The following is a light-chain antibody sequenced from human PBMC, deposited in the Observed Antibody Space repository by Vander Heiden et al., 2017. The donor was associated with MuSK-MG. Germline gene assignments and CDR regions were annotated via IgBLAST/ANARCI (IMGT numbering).Light chain of an antibody. V-gene: IGKV1-16*01. Sequence: DVQMTQSPSSLYASVGDRITITCRASQGISNSLAWFQLKPGTAPKSLIYAASSLQSGVPSRFSGSGYGTDFTLAITNLQPEDFATYYCQQDNNSPITFGGGTTVAIK. CDR3: QQDNNSPIT. CDR1: QGISNS. CDR2: AAS. J-gene: IGKJ4*01.